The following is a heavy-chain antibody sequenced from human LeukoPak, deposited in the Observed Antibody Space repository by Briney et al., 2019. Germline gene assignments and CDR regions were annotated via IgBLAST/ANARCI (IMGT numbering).Heavy chain of an antibody. CDR3: ARGVQGAFDI. CDR2: IYYSGST. Sequence: SETLSLTCTVSGGSISSSSYYWGWIRQPPGKGLEWIGSIYYSGSTYYNPSLKSRVTISVDTSKNQFSLKLSSVTAADTAVYYCARGVQGAFDIWGQGTMVTVSS. CDR1: GGSISSSSYY. V-gene: IGHV4-39*07. J-gene: IGHJ3*02. D-gene: IGHD1-1*01.